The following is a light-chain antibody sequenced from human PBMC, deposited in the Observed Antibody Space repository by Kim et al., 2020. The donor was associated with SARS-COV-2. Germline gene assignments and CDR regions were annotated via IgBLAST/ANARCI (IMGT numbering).Light chain of an antibody. Sequence: SASGGDRLHITRRTSQGFSRYLAWSQEPRGKAPQPLIYAASTWQGGVTSRFSGSVSGTEFTLTNGRVQPEDCETYYCKQLNSYPPTLGQGNKL. CDR3: KQLNSYPPT. CDR2: AAS. J-gene: IGKJ2*01. V-gene: IGKV1-9*01. CDR1: QGFSRY.